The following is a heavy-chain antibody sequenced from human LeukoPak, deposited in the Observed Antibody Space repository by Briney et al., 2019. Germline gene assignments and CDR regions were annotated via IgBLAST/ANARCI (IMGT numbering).Heavy chain of an antibody. CDR2: IYYSGST. D-gene: IGHD4-17*01. CDR3: ARGSDFGDY. Sequence: PSETLSLTCTVSGGSVSSSSYYWGWIRQPPGKGLEWIGNIYYSGSTYYNPSLKSRVTMSINTSKNQFSLRLSSVTAADTAVYYCARGSDFGDYWGQGTLVTVSS. CDR1: GGSVSSSSYY. J-gene: IGHJ4*02. V-gene: IGHV4-39*07.